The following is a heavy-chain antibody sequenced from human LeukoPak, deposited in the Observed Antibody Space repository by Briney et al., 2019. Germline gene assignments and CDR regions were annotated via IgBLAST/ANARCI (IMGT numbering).Heavy chain of an antibody. CDR3: ARGVLELDY. V-gene: IGHV4-30-2*01. D-gene: IGHD1-1*01. CDR2: IYHSGST. Sequence: PSETLSLTCAVSGGSISSGGYSWSWIRQPPGKGLEWIGYIYHSGSTYYNPSLKSRVTISVDRSKNQFSLKLSSVTAADPAVCYCARGVLELDYWGQGTLVTVSS. CDR1: GGSISSGGYS. J-gene: IGHJ4*02.